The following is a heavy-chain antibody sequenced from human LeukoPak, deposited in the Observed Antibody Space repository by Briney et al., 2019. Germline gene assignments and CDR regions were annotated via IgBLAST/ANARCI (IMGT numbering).Heavy chain of an antibody. CDR1: GGSISSYY. J-gene: IGHJ6*02. Sequence: SETLSLTCIVSGGSISSYYWSWIRQPAGKGLEWIGRIYTSGSTNYNPSLKSRVTMSVDTSKNQFSLKLSSVTAADTAVYYCARDFWIPGDPYYYYGMDVWSQGTTVTVSS. CDR2: IYTSGST. V-gene: IGHV4-4*07. CDR3: ARDFWIPGDPYYYYGMDV. D-gene: IGHD4-17*01.